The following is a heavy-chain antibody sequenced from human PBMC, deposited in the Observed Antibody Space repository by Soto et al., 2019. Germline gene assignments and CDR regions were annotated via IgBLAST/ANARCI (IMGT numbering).Heavy chain of an antibody. CDR3: TRDTGKDRIGSSRGWPDY. V-gene: IGHV3-49*03. CDR2: IRSKAYGGTT. J-gene: IGHJ4*02. CDR1: GFTFGDYA. Sequence: PGGPLRLSCTASGFTFGDYAMSWFRQDPGKGLEWVGFIRSKAYGGTTEYAASVKGRFTISRDDSKSIAYLQMNSLKTEDTAVYYCTRDTGKDRIGSSRGWPDYWGQGTLVTVSS. D-gene: IGHD6-6*01.